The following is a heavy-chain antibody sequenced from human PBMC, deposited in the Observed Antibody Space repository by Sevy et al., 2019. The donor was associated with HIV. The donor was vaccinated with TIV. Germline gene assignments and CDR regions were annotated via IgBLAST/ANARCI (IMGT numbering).Heavy chain of an antibody. J-gene: IGHJ6*02. Sequence: GGSLRLSCSASGFTFSSYAMHWVRQAPGKGLEYVSAISSNGGSTYYADSVKGRFTISRDNSKNTLYLQMSRLRAEDTAVDYCVKDGPYFAALVVVVGPSGMDVWGQGTTVTVSS. CDR1: GFTFSSYA. CDR3: VKDGPYFAALVVVVGPSGMDV. V-gene: IGHV3-64D*06. D-gene: IGHD3-22*01. CDR2: ISSNGGST.